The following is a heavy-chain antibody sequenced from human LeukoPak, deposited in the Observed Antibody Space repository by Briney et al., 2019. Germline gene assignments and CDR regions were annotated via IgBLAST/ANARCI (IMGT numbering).Heavy chain of an antibody. Sequence: ASVKVSCKASGYTFTSYGISWVRQAPGQGLEWMGWISAYNGNTNYVQKLQGRVTMTTDTSTSTAYMELRSLRSDDTAVYYCARVLWYSSGWYGGYYYYYMDVWGKGTTVTVSS. CDR3: ARVLWYSSGWYGGYYYYYMDV. J-gene: IGHJ6*03. CDR1: GYTFTSYG. CDR2: ISAYNGNT. V-gene: IGHV1-18*01. D-gene: IGHD6-19*01.